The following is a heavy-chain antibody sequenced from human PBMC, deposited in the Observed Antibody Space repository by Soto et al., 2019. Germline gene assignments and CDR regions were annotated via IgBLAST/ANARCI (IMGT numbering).Heavy chain of an antibody. V-gene: IGHV3-23*01. CDR3: ASAAREYYYYGMDV. Sequence: GSLRLSCAASGFTFSTYSMSWVRQAPGKGLEWVSAISGSGGSTYYADSVKGRFTISRDNSKNTLYLQMNSLRAEDTAVYYCASAAREYYYYGMDVWGQGTTVTVSS. CDR2: ISGSGGST. J-gene: IGHJ6*02. CDR1: GFTFSTYS.